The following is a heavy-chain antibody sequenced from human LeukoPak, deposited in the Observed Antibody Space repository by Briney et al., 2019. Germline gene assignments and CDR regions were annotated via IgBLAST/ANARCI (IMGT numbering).Heavy chain of an antibody. V-gene: IGHV4-39*01. CDR2: IYYSGSI. Sequence: TLXLXXTXSGGSXXXSSYYWGWIRQPPGKGLEWIGSIYYSGSIYYNPSLKSRVTISVDTSKNQFSLKLSSVTAADTAVYYCARLRTGAHFDYWGQGTLVTVSS. CDR1: GGSXXXSSYY. J-gene: IGHJ4*02. CDR3: ARLRTGAHFDY. D-gene: IGHD3/OR15-3a*01.